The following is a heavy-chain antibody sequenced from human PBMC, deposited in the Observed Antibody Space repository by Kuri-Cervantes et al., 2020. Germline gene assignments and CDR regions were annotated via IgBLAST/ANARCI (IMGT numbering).Heavy chain of an antibody. CDR3: ARPRYPGLLTGAFDI. J-gene: IGHJ3*02. CDR2: ISTYNGDT. V-gene: IGHV1-18*01. Sequence: ASVKVSCKASDYTFTSYGISWVRQAPGQGLEWMGWISTYNGDTNYAQKFQGRVTITTDESTSTAYMELSSLRSEDTAVYYCARPRYPGLLTGAFDIWGQGTMVTVSS. D-gene: IGHD1-14*01. CDR1: DYTFTSYG.